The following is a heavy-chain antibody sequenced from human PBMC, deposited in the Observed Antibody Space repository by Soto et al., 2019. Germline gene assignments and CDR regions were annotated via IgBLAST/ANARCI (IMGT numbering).Heavy chain of an antibody. CDR3: ARSLLQGEF. CDR2: INPKGGST. V-gene: IGHV1-46*01. D-gene: IGHD3-16*01. Sequence: QVQLVQSGAEVKKPGASVKISCKASGYTFIHYYIHWVRQAPGQGLEWMAIINPKGGSTNYAQKFQGRVTVTSDTSTTTVSMELNSLESDDTAVYFCARSLLQGEFWGQGTLVTVSS. J-gene: IGHJ4*02. CDR1: GYTFIHYY.